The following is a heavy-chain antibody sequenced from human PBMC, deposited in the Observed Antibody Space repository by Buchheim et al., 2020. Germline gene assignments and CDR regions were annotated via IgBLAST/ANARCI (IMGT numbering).Heavy chain of an antibody. CDR3: AKADGTRPPRNPNFDY. J-gene: IGHJ4*02. V-gene: IGHV3-48*04. D-gene: IGHD1-1*01. Sequence: EVQLVESGGGLVQPGGSLRLSCAASGFTFSSYSMNWVRQAPGKGLEWVSYISSSSTIYYADSVKGRFTISRDNAKNSLYLQMNSLRAEDTAVYYCAKADGTRPPRNPNFDYWGQGTL. CDR2: ISSSSTI. CDR1: GFTFSSYS.